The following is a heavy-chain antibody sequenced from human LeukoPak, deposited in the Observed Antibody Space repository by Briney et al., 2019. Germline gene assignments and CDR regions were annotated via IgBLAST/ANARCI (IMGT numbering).Heavy chain of an antibody. V-gene: IGHV3-21*01. J-gene: IGHJ4*02. Sequence: GGSLRLSCAALGSTFGSYSTDWVRQAPGKGLEWVSSISSSSSYIYYADSVKGRFTISRDNAKKSLYLQMNSLRAEGTAVHDCARTYSYDNIGYPINLDYWGQGTLVTVSS. CDR1: GSTFGSYS. CDR2: ISSSSSYI. D-gene: IGHD3-22*01. CDR3: ARTYSYDNIGYPINLDY.